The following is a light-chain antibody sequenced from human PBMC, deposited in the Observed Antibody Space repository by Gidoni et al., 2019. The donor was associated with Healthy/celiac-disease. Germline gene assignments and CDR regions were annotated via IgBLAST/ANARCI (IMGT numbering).Light chain of an antibody. J-gene: IGKJ2*01. CDR2: GAS. Sequence: EIVLTQSPGTLSLSPGESATLSCRASQRVSSSYLAWYQQKPGQAPRLLIYGASSRATGIPDRFSGSGYGTDFTLTISRLEPEDFAVYYCQKYGSSPPYTFGQGTKLEIK. V-gene: IGKV3-20*01. CDR3: QKYGSSPPYT. CDR1: QRVSSSY.